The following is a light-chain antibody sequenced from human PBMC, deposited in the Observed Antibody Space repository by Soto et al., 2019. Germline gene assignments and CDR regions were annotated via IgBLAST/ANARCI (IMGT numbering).Light chain of an antibody. J-gene: IGKJ4*01. CDR2: AAS. CDR1: QGVSTD. V-gene: IGKV1-27*01. Sequence: DVQMTQSPPSLSASLGDEITLTCRASQGVSTDLAWYQQKQGKVPKLLIYAASTLQSGVPSRFSGRGSGTDFTLVISSLQREDVATYHCQQSFSTLLTFGGGTKVDIK. CDR3: QQSFSTLLT.